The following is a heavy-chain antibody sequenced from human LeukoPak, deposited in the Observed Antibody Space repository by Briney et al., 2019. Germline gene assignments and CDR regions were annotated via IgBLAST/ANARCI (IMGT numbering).Heavy chain of an antibody. CDR3: AKSATGTTSNWFDP. Sequence: GGPLGLSCAASGSTFSSYAMSWVRPAPGKGLEWVSATSGSGGATYYADSVKGRFTISRYNSKNTLYLQMNSLRAEDTAIYYCAKSATGTTSNWFDPWGQGTLVTVSS. J-gene: IGHJ5*02. D-gene: IGHD1-7*01. V-gene: IGHV3-23*01. CDR1: GSTFSSYA. CDR2: TSGSGGAT.